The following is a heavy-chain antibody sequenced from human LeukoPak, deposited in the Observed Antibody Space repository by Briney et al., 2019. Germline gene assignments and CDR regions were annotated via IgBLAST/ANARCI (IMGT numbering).Heavy chain of an antibody. V-gene: IGHV4-34*01. J-gene: IGHJ4*02. Sequence: SETLSLTCAVYGGSFSGYYWSWIRQPPGKGLEWIGEINHSGSTNYNPSLKSRVTISVDTSKNQFSLKLRSVTAADTAVYYCARGGGSYPFDYWGQGTLVTVSS. CDR2: INHSGST. CDR1: GGSFSGYY. D-gene: IGHD1-26*01. CDR3: ARGGGSYPFDY.